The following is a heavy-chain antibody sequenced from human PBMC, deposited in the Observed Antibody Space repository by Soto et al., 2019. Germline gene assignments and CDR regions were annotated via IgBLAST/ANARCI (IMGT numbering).Heavy chain of an antibody. CDR2: VYSDSNT. V-gene: IGHV3-53*01. Sequence: PGGSLRLSCAASRLRVSSYAMSWALQAPGKGLEWVSVVYSDSNTYYADSVKGRFTISRDDSKNTLYLQMNSLRAEDTAVYFCAPSGGWPGYFDNWGQGALVTVSS. CDR1: RLRVSSYA. D-gene: IGHD6-19*01. CDR3: APSGGWPGYFDN. J-gene: IGHJ4*02.